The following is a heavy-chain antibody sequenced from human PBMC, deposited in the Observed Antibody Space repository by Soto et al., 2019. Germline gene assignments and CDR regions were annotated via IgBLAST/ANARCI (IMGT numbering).Heavy chain of an antibody. D-gene: IGHD3-22*01. CDR3: ARFYYDSSGYLPSPYYYYYGMDV. CDR2: IKKDGSEK. V-gene: IGHV3-7*04. J-gene: IGHJ6*02. Sequence: GGSLRLSCAASGFTFSSYWMSWVRQAPGKGQEWVANIKKDGSEKYYVDSVKGRFTISRDNAKNSLYLQMNSLRAEDTAVYYCARFYYDSSGYLPSPYYYYYGMDVWGQGTTVTVSS. CDR1: GFTFSSYW.